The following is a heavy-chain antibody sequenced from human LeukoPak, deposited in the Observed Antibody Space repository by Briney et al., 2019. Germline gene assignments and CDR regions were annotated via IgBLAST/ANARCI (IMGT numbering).Heavy chain of an antibody. J-gene: IGHJ4*02. CDR1: GGSFSGYY. CDR2: INHSGST. D-gene: IGHD3-10*01. Sequence: SETLSLTCAVYGGSFSGYYWSWIRQPPGKGLEWIGEINHSGSTNYNPSLKSRVTISVDTSKNQFSLKLSSVAAADTAVYYCARSGYGSGRGRRFLDYWGQGTLVTVSS. CDR3: ARSGYGSGRGRRFLDY. V-gene: IGHV4-34*01.